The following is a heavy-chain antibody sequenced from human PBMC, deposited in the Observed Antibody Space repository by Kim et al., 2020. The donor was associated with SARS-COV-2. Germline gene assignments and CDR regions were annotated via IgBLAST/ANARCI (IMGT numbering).Heavy chain of an antibody. CDR2: IIPIFGTP. D-gene: IGHD5-18*01. Sequence: SVKVSCKASGGTFGSYAINWVRQAPGQGLEWMGRIIPIFGTPSYAQRFQGRVTITADESTSTAYMELSSLRSEDTAMYYCAIGFSYGYYAMDVWGQGTTVTVSS. CDR1: GGTFGSYA. V-gene: IGHV1-69*13. CDR3: AIGFSYGYYAMDV. J-gene: IGHJ6*02.